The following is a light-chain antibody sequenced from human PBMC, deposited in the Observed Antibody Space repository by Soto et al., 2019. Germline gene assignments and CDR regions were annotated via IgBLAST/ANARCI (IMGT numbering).Light chain of an antibody. CDR3: QVWDSSSDHPV. CDR1: NIGSKS. Sequence: SYELTQPPSVSGAPGKTARITCGGTNIGSKSVHWYQQKPGQAPVLVIYYDSYRPSGIPERFSGSNSGNTATLTISRVEAGDEADYYCQVWDSSSDHPVFGGGTKLTVL. V-gene: IGLV3-21*04. CDR2: YDS. J-gene: IGLJ2*01.